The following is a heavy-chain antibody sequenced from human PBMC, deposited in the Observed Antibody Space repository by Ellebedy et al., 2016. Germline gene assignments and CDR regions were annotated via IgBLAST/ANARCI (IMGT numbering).Heavy chain of an antibody. CDR2: IYWDDDK. CDR1: GFSLSTSEVG. Sequence: SGPTLVKPTQTLTLTCTFSGFSLSTSEVGVGWIRQPPGKAPEWLALIYWDDDKRYSPSLESRVTITKDTSKNQVVLTMTNMDPLHTATYYCAQSLVTNRTRWFDPWGQGTLVTVSS. V-gene: IGHV2-5*02. D-gene: IGHD2/OR15-2a*01. J-gene: IGHJ5*02. CDR3: AQSLVTNRTRWFDP.